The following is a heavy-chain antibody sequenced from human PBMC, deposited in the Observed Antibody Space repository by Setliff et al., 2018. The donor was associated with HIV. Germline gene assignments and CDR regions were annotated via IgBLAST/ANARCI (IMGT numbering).Heavy chain of an antibody. Sequence: SETLSLTCTVSGGSIDSGNYDWNWVRQPAGKGLEWIGRIYTSGSTNYNPSLKSRVTMSVDTSKNQFSLKLSSVTAADTAVYYCARDGQQLGYYYYYMDVWGKGTTVTVSS. CDR1: GGSIDSGNYD. D-gene: IGHD6-13*01. CDR3: ARDGQQLGYYYYYMDV. J-gene: IGHJ6*03. V-gene: IGHV4-61*02. CDR2: IYTSGST.